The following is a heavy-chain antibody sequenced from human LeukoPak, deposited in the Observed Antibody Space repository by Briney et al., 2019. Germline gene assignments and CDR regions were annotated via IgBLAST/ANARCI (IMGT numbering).Heavy chain of an antibody. V-gene: IGHV4-34*01. CDR1: GGSFSGYY. J-gene: IGHJ4*02. D-gene: IGHD6-13*01. CDR3: ASRAAAGRFDY. Sequence: SETLSLTCAVYGGSFSGYYWSWIRQPPGKGLEWIGEINHSGSTNYNPSLKSRVTVSVDTSKNQFSLKLSSVTAADTAVYYCASRAAAGRFDYWGQGTLVTVSS. CDR2: INHSGST.